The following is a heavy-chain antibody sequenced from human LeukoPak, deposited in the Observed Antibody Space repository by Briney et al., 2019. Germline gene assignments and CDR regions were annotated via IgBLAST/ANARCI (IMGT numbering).Heavy chain of an antibody. CDR3: AKDPHYYYYYYMDV. J-gene: IGHJ6*03. Sequence: PGGSLRLSCAASGFTFSSYAMSWVRQAPGKGLEWVSAISGSGGSTYYSDSVKGRFTISRDNSKNTLYLQMNSLRAEDTAVYYCAKDPHYYYYYYMDVWGKGTTVTVSS. V-gene: IGHV3-23*01. CDR2: ISGSGGST. CDR1: GFTFSSYA.